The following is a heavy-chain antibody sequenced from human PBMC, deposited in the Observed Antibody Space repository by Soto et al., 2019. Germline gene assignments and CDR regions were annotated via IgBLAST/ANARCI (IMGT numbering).Heavy chain of an antibody. V-gene: IGHV5-10-1*01. Sequence: PGGSLKISCKRSGYSFTSYWISWVLHMPGKGLEWMGRTDPSDSYTNYSPSFQGHVTISADKSISTAYLQWSSLKASDTAMHYCARRDRTRKIAAAGTEYYYYGMDVWGQGTTVTVSS. CDR3: ARRDRTRKIAAAGTEYYYYGMDV. CDR2: TDPSDSYT. CDR1: GYSFTSYW. J-gene: IGHJ6*02. D-gene: IGHD6-13*01.